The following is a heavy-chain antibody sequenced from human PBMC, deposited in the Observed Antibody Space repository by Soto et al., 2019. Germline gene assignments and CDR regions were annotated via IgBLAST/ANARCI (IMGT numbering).Heavy chain of an antibody. Sequence: EVQLVESGGRLVQPGGSLRLSCAASGFMFSAYWMSWVRQDPGKGLEWVATISGGASDKFYVDYVKGRFTISRDDSKNTLYLQMNSLRDEDTAVYYCVREDWHRFDSWGQGTPVTVSS. CDR2: ISGGASDK. V-gene: IGHV3-7*01. J-gene: IGHJ4*02. D-gene: IGHD2-21*01. CDR3: VREDWHRFDS. CDR1: GFMFSAYW.